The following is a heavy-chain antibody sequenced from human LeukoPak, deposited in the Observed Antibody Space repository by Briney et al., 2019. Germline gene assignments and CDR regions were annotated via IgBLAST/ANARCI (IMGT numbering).Heavy chain of an antibody. Sequence: SETLSLTCAVYGGSFSGYYWSWIRQPPGKGLEWIGEINHSGSTNYNPSLKSRVTISVDTSKNQFSLKLSSVTAADTAVYYCARGRETITGTTLFDYWGQGTLVTASS. D-gene: IGHD1-7*01. CDR2: INHSGST. J-gene: IGHJ4*02. CDR3: ARGRETITGTTLFDY. CDR1: GGSFSGYY. V-gene: IGHV4-34*01.